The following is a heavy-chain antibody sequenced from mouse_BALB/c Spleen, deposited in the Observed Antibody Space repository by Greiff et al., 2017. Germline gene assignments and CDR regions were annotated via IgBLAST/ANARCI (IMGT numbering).Heavy chain of an antibody. D-gene: IGHD2-10*01. CDR1: GFSLTGYG. Sequence: VKLVESGPGLVAPSQSLSITCTVSGFSLTGYGVNWVRQPPGKGLEWLGMIWGDGSTDYNSALKSRLSISKDNSKSQVFLKMNSLQTDDTARYYCARDRAYYGNLYYYAMDYWGQGTSVTVSS. J-gene: IGHJ4*01. CDR2: IWGDGST. CDR3: ARDRAYYGNLYYYAMDY. V-gene: IGHV2-6-7*01.